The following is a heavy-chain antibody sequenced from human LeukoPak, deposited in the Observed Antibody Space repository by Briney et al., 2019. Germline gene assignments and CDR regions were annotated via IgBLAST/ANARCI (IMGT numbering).Heavy chain of an antibody. V-gene: IGHV3-21*01. Sequence: GGSLRLSCAASGFTFSNHGMNWVRQAPGKGLEWVSSISSSSSYIYYADSVKGRFTISRDNAKNSLYLQMNSLRAEDTAVYYCARTYGTAIRNAFDIWGQGTMVTVSS. J-gene: IGHJ3*02. CDR2: ISSSSSYI. D-gene: IGHD5-18*01. CDR3: ARTYGTAIRNAFDI. CDR1: GFTFSNHG.